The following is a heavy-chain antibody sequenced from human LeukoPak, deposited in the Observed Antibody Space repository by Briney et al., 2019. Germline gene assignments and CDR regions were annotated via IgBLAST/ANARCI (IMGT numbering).Heavy chain of an antibody. Sequence: TSETLSLTCTVSGGSISSYYWSWIRQPPGKGLEWIGYIYYSGSTNYNPSLKSRVTISVDTSKNQFSLKLSSVTAADTAVYYCARIKSDSSGWYTDYWGQGTLVTVSS. CDR1: GGSISSYY. J-gene: IGHJ4*02. V-gene: IGHV4-59*08. CDR3: ARIKSDSSGWYTDY. D-gene: IGHD6-19*01. CDR2: IYYSGST.